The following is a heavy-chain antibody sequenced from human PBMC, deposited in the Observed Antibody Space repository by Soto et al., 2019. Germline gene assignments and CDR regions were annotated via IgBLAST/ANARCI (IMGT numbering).Heavy chain of an antibody. D-gene: IGHD2-2*01. V-gene: IGHV1-8*01. CDR3: ARVYCSSTSCSKDYGDYVVGY. CDR1: GYTFTSYD. Sequence: QVQLVQSGAEVKKPGASVQVSCKASGYTFTSYDINWMRQDTGQGLEGMGWMNPNSGNTGCAQKFQRRVTMTRNTSISTAYMELSSLRSEDTAVYYCARVYCSSTSCSKDYGDYVVGYWGQGTLVTVSS. J-gene: IGHJ4*02. CDR2: MNPNSGNT.